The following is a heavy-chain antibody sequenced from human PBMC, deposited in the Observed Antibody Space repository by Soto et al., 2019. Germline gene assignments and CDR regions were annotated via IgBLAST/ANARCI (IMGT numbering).Heavy chain of an antibody. CDR3: LRENYDEPR. CDR2: IRSSGRYT. Sequence: EVQLVESGGGLVTPGASLRLSCTASGFTFSIYTMNWVRQAPGKGLEWVSSIRSSGRYTYYADSVKGRLTSSRADARNTLFLQTGSLRVQDTPVYFCLRENYDEPRWGQGTLVTVSS. J-gene: IGHJ4*02. CDR1: GFTFSIYT. D-gene: IGHD3-16*01. V-gene: IGHV3-21*02.